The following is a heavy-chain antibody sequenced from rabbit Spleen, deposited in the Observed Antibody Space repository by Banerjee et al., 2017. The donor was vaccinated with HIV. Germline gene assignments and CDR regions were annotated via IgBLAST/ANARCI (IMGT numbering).Heavy chain of an antibody. V-gene: IGHV1S47*01. Sequence: QEQLVESGGGLVQPGGSLKLSCKASGFDFSTYGVSWVRQAPGKGLEWIGYFDPVFGSTYYASWVNGQFTISSHNAQNTLYLQLNSLTAADTATYFCARGPPYAGYAGYGYVYLNLWGPGTLVTVS. CDR2: FDPVFGST. J-gene: IGHJ4*01. CDR1: GFDFSTYG. D-gene: IGHD6-1*01. CDR3: ARGPPYAGYAGYGYVYLNL.